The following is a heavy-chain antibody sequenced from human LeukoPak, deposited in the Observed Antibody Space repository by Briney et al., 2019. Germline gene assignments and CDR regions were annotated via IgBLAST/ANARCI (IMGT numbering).Heavy chain of an antibody. CDR1: GGSISSYY. CDR3: ARAFGTTVTSLGFDP. CDR2: IYYSGST. Sequence: PSETLSLTCTVSGGSISSYYWSWIRQPPGKGLEWIGYIYYSGSTNYNPSLKSRVTISVDTSKNQFSLKLSSVTAADTAVYYCARAFGTTVTSLGFDPWGQGTLVTVSS. D-gene: IGHD4-17*01. V-gene: IGHV4-59*01. J-gene: IGHJ5*02.